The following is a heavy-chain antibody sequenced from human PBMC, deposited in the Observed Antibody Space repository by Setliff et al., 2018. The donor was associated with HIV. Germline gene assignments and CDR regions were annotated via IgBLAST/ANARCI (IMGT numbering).Heavy chain of an antibody. Sequence: SVKVSCKASGGTFSRDAISWVRQAPGQGLEWTGGIISMFGTANYAQKFQGRVTFTADESTKTAQMELSGLTFEDTAVYYCAKGPNFEDAFDIWGQGTVVTV. J-gene: IGHJ3*02. CDR3: AKGPNFEDAFDI. CDR1: GGTFSRDA. V-gene: IGHV1-69*13. D-gene: IGHD2-8*01. CDR2: IISMFGTA.